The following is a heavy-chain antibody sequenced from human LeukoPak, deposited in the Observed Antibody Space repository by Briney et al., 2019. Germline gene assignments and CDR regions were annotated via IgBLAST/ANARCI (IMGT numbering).Heavy chain of an antibody. CDR1: GFTFSSYS. D-gene: IGHD1-7*01. Sequence: GGSLRLSCAASGFTFSSYSMNWVRQAPGKGLEWVSAISGSGGSTYYADSVKGRFTISRDNSKNTLYLQMNSLRAEDTAVYYCAKDLGNWNYFGPGASLDDAFDIWGQGTMVTVSS. CDR3: AKDLGNWNYFGPGASLDDAFDI. CDR2: ISGSGGST. V-gene: IGHV3-23*01. J-gene: IGHJ3*02.